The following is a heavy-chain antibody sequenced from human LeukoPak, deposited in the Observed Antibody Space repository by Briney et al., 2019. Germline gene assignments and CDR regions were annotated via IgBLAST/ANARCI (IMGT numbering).Heavy chain of an antibody. J-gene: IGHJ4*02. CDR3: ARSIRYFGDFDY. CDR1: GGSISSYY. V-gene: IGHV4-59*01. Sequence: SETLSLTCTVSGGSISSYYWSWIRQPPGKGLEWIGYIYYSGSTDYNPSLKSRVTISVDTSKNQFSLKLSSVTAADTAVYYCARSIRYFGDFDYWGQGALVTVSS. D-gene: IGHD3-9*01. CDR2: IYYSGST.